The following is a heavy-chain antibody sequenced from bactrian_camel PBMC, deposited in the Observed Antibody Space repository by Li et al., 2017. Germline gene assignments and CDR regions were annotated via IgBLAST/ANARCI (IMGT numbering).Heavy chain of an antibody. CDR2: ADSERRT. CDR3: AADSSSWCLGTITFTY. V-gene: IGHV3S53*01. CDR1: GDTYT. J-gene: IGHJ4*01. Sequence: HVQLVESGGALVQPGGSLRLSCVAFGDTYTMAWFRQAPGKEREGVASADSERRTSYADSVKGRFTIARDNAKNILYLQMTSLKPEDTAMYYCAADSSSWCLGTITFTYWGQGTQVTV. D-gene: IGHD2*01.